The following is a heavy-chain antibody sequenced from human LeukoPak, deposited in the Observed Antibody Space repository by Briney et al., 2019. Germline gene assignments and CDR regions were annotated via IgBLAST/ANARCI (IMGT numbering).Heavy chain of an antibody. Sequence: SETLSLTCTVSSGSISSYYWSWIRQPPGKGLEWIGYIYYSGSTTYNPSFKSRVTISVDTSKNQFSLKLSSVTAADTAVYYCARDEDGYNRFDYWGQGTLVTVSS. CDR3: ARDEDGYNRFDY. J-gene: IGHJ4*02. CDR1: SGSISSYY. V-gene: IGHV4-59*01. D-gene: IGHD5-24*01. CDR2: IYYSGST.